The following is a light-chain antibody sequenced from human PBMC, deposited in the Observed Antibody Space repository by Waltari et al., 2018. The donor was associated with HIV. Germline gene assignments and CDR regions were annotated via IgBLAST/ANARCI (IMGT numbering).Light chain of an antibody. CDR2: DVS. CDR3: NSYRTISTYV. J-gene: IGLJ1*01. V-gene: IGLV2-14*01. Sequence: QSALTQPASVSGSPGQSITISCTGTSSDIGNYNFVSWYQQHPGKAPKVIIYDVSNRPSGVSNRFSGSKSGNTASLTISGLQAEDEADYYCNSYRTISTYVFGTGTKVTVL. CDR1: SSDIGNYNF.